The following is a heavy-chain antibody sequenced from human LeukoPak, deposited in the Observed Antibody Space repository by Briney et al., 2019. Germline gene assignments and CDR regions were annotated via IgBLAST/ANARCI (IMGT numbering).Heavy chain of an antibody. CDR3: AKGSLGSWYSFDY. Sequence: PGGSLRLSCAASGFTFGTSAMSWVRQAPGKGPEWVSTFGRSGSDTYYSDSVKGRFTIFRDNSKNTLYLQMNSLRDEDTAVYYCAKGSLGSWYSFDYWGQGTLVTVSS. J-gene: IGHJ4*02. CDR1: GFTFGTSA. D-gene: IGHD6-13*01. CDR2: FGRSGSDT. V-gene: IGHV3-23*01.